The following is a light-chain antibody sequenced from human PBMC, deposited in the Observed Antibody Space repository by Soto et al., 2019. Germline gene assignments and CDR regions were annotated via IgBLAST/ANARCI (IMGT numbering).Light chain of an antibody. CDR3: QQYGSSSRT. CDR1: QSVISNF. V-gene: IGKV3-20*01. CDR2: GAS. Sequence: DIQLTQSPCTLSPSPGERATLSCRASQSVISNFLAWYQQKPGQAPWLLIWGASNRAGGVPDRFSGSGSGTEVTLTIISLQHEDFAVYYCQQYGSSSRTFGQGTKVDIK. J-gene: IGKJ1*01.